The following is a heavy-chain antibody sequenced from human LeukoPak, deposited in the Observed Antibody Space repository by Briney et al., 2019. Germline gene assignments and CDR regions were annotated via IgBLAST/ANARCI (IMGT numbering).Heavy chain of an antibody. D-gene: IGHD6-6*01. CDR2: ISGDGSGK. J-gene: IGHJ4*02. CDR1: GFTLRNYW. CDR3: ARYSSSSGGPSYYLDY. Sequence: GGSLRLSCAASGFTLRNYWMHWVRQVPGRGLVWVSRISGDGSGKNYADSVKGRFTISRDNAKNTVYLQINNLRAQDTAVYFCARYSSSSGGPSYYLDYWGQGTLVTVSS. V-gene: IGHV3-74*01.